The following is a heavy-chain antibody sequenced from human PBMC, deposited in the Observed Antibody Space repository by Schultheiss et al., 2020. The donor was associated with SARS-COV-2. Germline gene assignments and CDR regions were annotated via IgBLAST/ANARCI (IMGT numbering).Heavy chain of an antibody. Sequence: GGSLRLSCAASGFTFSSYAMSWVRQAPGKGLEWVSAISGSGGSTYYADSVKGRFTISRDNSKNTLYLQMNSLRAGDTAVYYCARDGGYGGGGDGMDVWGQGTTVTVSS. J-gene: IGHJ6*02. V-gene: IGHV3-23*01. CDR1: GFTFSSYA. D-gene: IGHD2-21*01. CDR3: ARDGGYGGGGDGMDV. CDR2: ISGSGGST.